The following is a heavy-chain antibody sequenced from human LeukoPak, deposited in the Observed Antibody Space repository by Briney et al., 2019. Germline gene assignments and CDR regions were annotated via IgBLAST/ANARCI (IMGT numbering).Heavy chain of an antibody. CDR2: IYYSGRT. CDR3: ARDRPPDY. D-gene: IGHD6-6*01. V-gene: IGHV4-59*01. Sequence: TSETLSLTCTVSGGSISSYYWSWIRQPPGKGLEWIGYIYYSGRTNYNPCLKSRVTISVDTSKNQFSLKLSSVTAADTAMYYCARDRPPDYWGQGTLVTVSS. CDR1: GGSISSYY. J-gene: IGHJ4*02.